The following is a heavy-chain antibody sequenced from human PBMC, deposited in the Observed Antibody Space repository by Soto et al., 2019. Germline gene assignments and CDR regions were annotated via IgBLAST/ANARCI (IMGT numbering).Heavy chain of an antibody. V-gene: IGHV3-48*03. CDR1: GFTFSTYH. Sequence: EVQLVESGGGLVQPGGSLILSCAASGFTFSTYHMNWVRQAPGKGLEWVSYIHSGGSRIYYADSVKGRFTISRDNAKNSLYRQMNSLRAEDTAVYYCARDGSTVTTNYHYAMDVWGQGTTVTVSS. CDR3: ARDGSTVTTNYHYAMDV. D-gene: IGHD4-17*01. CDR2: IHSGGSRI. J-gene: IGHJ6*02.